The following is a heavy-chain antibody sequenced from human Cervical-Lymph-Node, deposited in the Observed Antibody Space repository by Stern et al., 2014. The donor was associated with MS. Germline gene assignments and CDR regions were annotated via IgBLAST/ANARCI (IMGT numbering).Heavy chain of an antibody. D-gene: IGHD6-13*01. CDR2: IYYSGST. Sequence: QVQLQESGPGLVKPSETLSLTCTVSGGSISSYYWSWIRQPPGKGLEWIGYIYYSGSTNYNPSLKSRVTISVDTSKNQFSLKLSSVTAADTAVYYCARVRHPYSSSWYKGWYFDLWGRGTLVTVSS. CDR1: GGSISSYY. J-gene: IGHJ2*01. V-gene: IGHV4-59*01. CDR3: ARVRHPYSSSWYKGWYFDL.